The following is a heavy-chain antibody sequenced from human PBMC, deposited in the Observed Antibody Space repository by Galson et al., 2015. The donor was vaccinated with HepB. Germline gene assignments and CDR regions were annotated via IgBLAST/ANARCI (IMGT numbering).Heavy chain of an antibody. CDR2: ISAYNGNT. CDR3: ARDSRAHYGDYRAPAFDI. CDR1: GYTFTSYG. V-gene: IGHV1-18*04. Sequence: QSGAEVKKPGESLKISCKASGYTFTSYGISWVRQAPGQGLEWMGWISAYNGNTNYAQKLQGRVTMTTDTSTSTAYMELRSLRSDDTAVYYCARDSRAHYGDYRAPAFDIWGQGTMVTVSS. D-gene: IGHD4-17*01. J-gene: IGHJ3*02.